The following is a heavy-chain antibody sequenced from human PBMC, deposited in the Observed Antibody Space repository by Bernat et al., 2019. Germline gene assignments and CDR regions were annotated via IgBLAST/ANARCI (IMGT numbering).Heavy chain of an antibody. Sequence: QVQLQESGPGLVKPSETLSLTCAVSGYSISSGYYWGWIRQPPGKGLEWIGSIYHSGSTYYNPSLKSRVTITVDTSKNQFSLKLSSVTAADTAVYYCAREKVGNGKILHVDYWGQGTLFTVSS. CDR3: AREKVGNGKILHVDY. D-gene: IGHD1-1*01. CDR2: IYHSGST. CDR1: GYSISSGYY. J-gene: IGHJ4*02. V-gene: IGHV4-38-2*02.